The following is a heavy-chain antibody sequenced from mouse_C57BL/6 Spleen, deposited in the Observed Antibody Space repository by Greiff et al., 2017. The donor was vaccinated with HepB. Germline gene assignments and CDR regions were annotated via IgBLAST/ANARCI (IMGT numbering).Heavy chain of an antibody. D-gene: IGHD1-1*01. V-gene: IGHV1-61*01. CDR1: GYTFTSYW. J-gene: IGHJ4*01. Sequence: QVQLQQPGAELVRPGSSVKLSCKASGYTFTSYWMDWVKQRPGQGLEWIGNIYPSDSETHYNQKFKDKATLTVDKSSSTAYMQLSSLTSEDSAVYYGASGTTVVAGYYYAMDYWGQGTSVTVSS. CDR3: ASGTTVVAGYYYAMDY. CDR2: IYPSDSET.